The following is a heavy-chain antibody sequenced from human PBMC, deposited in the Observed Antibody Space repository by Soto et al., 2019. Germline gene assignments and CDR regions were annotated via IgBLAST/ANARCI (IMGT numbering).Heavy chain of an antibody. CDR3: ARRVGGGIDY. CDR2: IYYSGST. V-gene: IGHV4-59*08. Sequence: PSETLSLTCTVSGGSISSYYWSWIRQPPGKGLEWIGYIYYSGSTNYNPSLKSRVTISVDTSKNQFSLKLSSVTAADTAVYYCARRVGGGIDYWGQGTLVTVSS. D-gene: IGHD2-15*01. J-gene: IGHJ4*02. CDR1: GGSISSYY.